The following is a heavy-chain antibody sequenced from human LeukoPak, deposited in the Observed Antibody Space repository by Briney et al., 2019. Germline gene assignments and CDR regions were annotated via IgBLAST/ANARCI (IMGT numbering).Heavy chain of an antibody. Sequence: GSSVKVSCKASGGTFGSYAISWVRQAPGQGLEWMGGIIPIFGTANYAQKFQGRVTITADESTSTAYMELSSLRSEDTAVYYCARVGCGGDCSRGPFDYWGQGTLVTVSS. V-gene: IGHV1-69*01. J-gene: IGHJ4*02. CDR2: IIPIFGTA. CDR1: GGTFGSYA. D-gene: IGHD2-21*02. CDR3: ARVGCGGDCSRGPFDY.